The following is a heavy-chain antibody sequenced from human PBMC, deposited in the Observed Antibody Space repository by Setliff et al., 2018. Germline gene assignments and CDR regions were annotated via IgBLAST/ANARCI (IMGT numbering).Heavy chain of an antibody. V-gene: IGHV1-69*10. J-gene: IGHJ4*02. CDR2: IIPILGIA. D-gene: IGHD3-10*01. CDR3: ARGIEPLLPVPDY. Sequence: SVKVSCKASGGTFSSYAISWVRQAPGQGLEWMGGIIPILGIANYAQKFQGRVTITADESTSTAYMELSSLRSEDTAVYYCARGIEPLLPVPDYWGQGTLVTGS. CDR1: GGTFSSYA.